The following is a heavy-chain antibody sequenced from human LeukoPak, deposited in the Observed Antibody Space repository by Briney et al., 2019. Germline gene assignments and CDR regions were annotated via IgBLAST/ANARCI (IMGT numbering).Heavy chain of an antibody. CDR3: ARVGDYYDSSGYYESDAFDI. CDR1: GGSISSYY. V-gene: IGHV4-59*01. D-gene: IGHD3-22*01. Sequence: SETLSLTCTVSGGSISSYYWSWIRQPPGKGLEWIGYIYYTGSTNYNPSLKSRVTISVDTSKNQFSLKLSSVTAADTAVYYCARVGDYYDSSGYYESDAFDIWGQGTMVTVSS. CDR2: IYYTGST. J-gene: IGHJ3*02.